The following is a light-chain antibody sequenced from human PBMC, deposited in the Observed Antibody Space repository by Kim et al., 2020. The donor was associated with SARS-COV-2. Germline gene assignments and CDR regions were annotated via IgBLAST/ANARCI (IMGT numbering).Light chain of an antibody. CDR2: YDD. CDR3: QVWDTTDDHVV. CDR1: NIGTKS. Sequence: SYELTQPHSVSVAPGKTARVTCGGNNIGTKSVHWYQQRPGQAPVLVIFYDDDRPSGTPERFSGSNSGNTATLTISRVEAGDEADYYCQVWDTTDDHVVFGGGTQLTVL. V-gene: IGLV3-21*04. J-gene: IGLJ2*01.